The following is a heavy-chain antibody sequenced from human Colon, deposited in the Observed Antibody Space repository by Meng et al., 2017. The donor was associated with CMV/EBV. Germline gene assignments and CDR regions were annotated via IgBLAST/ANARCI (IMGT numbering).Heavy chain of an antibody. Sequence: GSSIGSDGFDWSWDLQPQGQDLGSIRYITYSWSDFSDKSLRSRLMISFDTYKNQFSLKLSSVPAADTAVYYCARVQYNLSTGYAFDSWGQGTLVTVSS. D-gene: IGHD3-9*01. CDR2: ITYSWSD. J-gene: IGHJ4*02. CDR1: GSSIGSDGFD. V-gene: IGHV4-30-4*01. CDR3: ARVQYNLSTGYAFDS.